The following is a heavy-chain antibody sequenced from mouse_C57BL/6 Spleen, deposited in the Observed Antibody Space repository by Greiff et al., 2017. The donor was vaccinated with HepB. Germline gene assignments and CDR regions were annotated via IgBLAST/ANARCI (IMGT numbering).Heavy chain of an antibody. D-gene: IGHD2-1*01. CDR3: AREDGNYEGYFDY. J-gene: IGHJ2*01. Sequence: EVQLVESGGGLVKPGGSLKLSCAASGFTFSSYAMSWVRQTPEKRLEWVATISDGGSYTYYPDNVKGRFTISRDNAKNNLYLQMSHLKSEDTAMYYCAREDGNYEGYFDYWGQGTTLTVSS. V-gene: IGHV5-4*01. CDR2: ISDGGSYT. CDR1: GFTFSSYA.